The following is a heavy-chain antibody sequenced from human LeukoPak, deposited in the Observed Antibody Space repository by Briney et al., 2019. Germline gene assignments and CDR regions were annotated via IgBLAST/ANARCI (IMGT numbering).Heavy chain of an antibody. CDR2: IGAGGTFT. Sequence: PGGSLRLSCTASGFTFSSYAMNWVRQAPGKGLEWVSGIGAGGTFTYYADSVKGRFTISRDNSRNTLYLQMNSLRADDTAVYYCAKDLVATTYRDAFDIWGQGTMVTVSS. CDR3: AKDLVATTYRDAFDI. V-gene: IGHV3-23*01. CDR1: GFTFSSYA. D-gene: IGHD5-12*01. J-gene: IGHJ3*02.